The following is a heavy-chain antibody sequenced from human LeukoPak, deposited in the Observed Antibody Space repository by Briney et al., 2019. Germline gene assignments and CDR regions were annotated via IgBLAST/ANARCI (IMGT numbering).Heavy chain of an antibody. D-gene: IGHD2-21*02. CDR2: IWYDGSNK. J-gene: IGHJ4*02. CDR1: GFTFSSYG. V-gene: IGHV3-33*01. CDR3: ARDGVAYCGGDCYPHDY. Sequence: PGGSLRLSCAASGFTFSSYGMHWVRQAPGKGLEWVAVIWYDGSNKYYADSVKGRFTISRDNSKNTLHLQMNSLRAEDTAVYYCARDGVAYCGGDCYPHDYWGQGTLVTVSS.